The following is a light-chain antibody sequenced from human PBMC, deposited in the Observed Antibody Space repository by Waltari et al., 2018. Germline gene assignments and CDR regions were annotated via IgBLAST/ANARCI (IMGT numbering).Light chain of an antibody. CDR2: AAS. CDR3: QQSYRTPYT. J-gene: IGKJ2*01. CDR1: QSLNNY. Sequence: DIQMTQSPSSLSASVGDRVTITCRANQSLNNYLVWYQQKPGKAHHLLIYAASNLQTGVPSRFSGSGSWTDFTLTITSLQPEDFATYHCQQSYRTPYTFGQGTKVENK. V-gene: IGKV1-39*01.